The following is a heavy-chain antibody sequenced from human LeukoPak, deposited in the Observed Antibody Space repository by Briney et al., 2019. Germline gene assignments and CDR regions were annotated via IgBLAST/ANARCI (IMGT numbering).Heavy chain of an antibody. J-gene: IGHJ4*02. CDR1: GLTLSNYW. Sequence: GGSLRLSCAASGLTLSNYWMHWVRQAPGKGLVWVSRMNNDGSGTTYADAVRGRFTISRDNSKNTLYLQMNSLRAEDTAVYYCAKAGGSYAVFDYWGQGTLVTVSS. D-gene: IGHD1-26*01. CDR2: MNNDGSGT. V-gene: IGHV3-74*01. CDR3: AKAGGSYAVFDY.